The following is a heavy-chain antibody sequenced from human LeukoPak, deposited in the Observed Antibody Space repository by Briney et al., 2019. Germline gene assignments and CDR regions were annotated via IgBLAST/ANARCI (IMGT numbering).Heavy chain of an antibody. V-gene: IGHV4-34*01. CDR3: ARGTGYPLIG. CDR1: GGSFSGYY. CDR2: INHSGST. D-gene: IGHD3-22*01. Sequence: SETLSLTCAVYGGSFSGYYWSWIRQPPGKGLEWIGEINHSGSTNYNPSLKSRVTISVDTSKNQFSLKLSSVTAADTAVYCCARGTGYPLIGWGQGTLVTVSS. J-gene: IGHJ4*02.